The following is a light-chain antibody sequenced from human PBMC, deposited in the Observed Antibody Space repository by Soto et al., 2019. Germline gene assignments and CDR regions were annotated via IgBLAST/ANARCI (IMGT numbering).Light chain of an antibody. CDR2: AAS. Sequence: DIQMTQSPSSLSASVGDRVTITCRASQSISSYLNWYQQKPGKAPKLLIYAASSLQSGVPSRFSGSGSGTHFTLTINSLQPEDFGTFFCQQSYSTPTFGQGTKVDI. J-gene: IGKJ1*01. CDR1: QSISSY. CDR3: QQSYSTPT. V-gene: IGKV1-39*01.